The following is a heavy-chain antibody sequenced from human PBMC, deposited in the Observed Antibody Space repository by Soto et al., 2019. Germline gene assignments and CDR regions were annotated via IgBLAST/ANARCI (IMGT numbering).Heavy chain of an antibody. CDR2: FDPEDGET. CDR1: GHTLTELS. Sequence: QVQLVRSGAEVKKPGASVKVSCKVSGHTLTELSMHWVRLAPGKGLEWMGGFDPEDGETISAQKFQGRVTMTEDTSTDSTYLELSSLRSEDTAVYYCAAGGTRWLHSPFDYWGQGTLVTISS. D-gene: IGHD1-1*01. CDR3: AAGGTRWLHSPFDY. J-gene: IGHJ4*02. V-gene: IGHV1-24*01.